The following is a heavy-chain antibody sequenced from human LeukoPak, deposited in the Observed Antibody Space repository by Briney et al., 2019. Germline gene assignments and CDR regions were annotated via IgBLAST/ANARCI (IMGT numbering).Heavy chain of an antibody. V-gene: IGHV3-23*01. CDR1: AFTVSSYA. J-gene: IGHJ4*02. D-gene: IGHD3-22*01. CDR3: ATGPQLGSGYHPDY. CDR2: ISGSGGST. Sequence: PGGSLRLSCAASAFTVSSYAMSWVRQAPGKGLEWVSLISGSGGSTYYADSVKGRFTISRDNSKNTLYLQMNSLRAEDTAVYYCATGPQLGSGYHPDYWGQGTLVTVSS.